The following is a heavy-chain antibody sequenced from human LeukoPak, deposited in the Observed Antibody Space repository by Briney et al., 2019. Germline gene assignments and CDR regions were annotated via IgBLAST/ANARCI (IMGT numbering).Heavy chain of an antibody. Sequence: SVKVSCKASGGTFSSYAISWVRQAPGQGLEWMGWIIPIFGTANYAQKFQGRVTITADKSTSTAYMELSSLRSEDTAVYYCASYTPPHDYYYYYYMDVWGKGTTVTVSS. V-gene: IGHV1-69*06. CDR2: IIPIFGTA. CDR1: GGTFSSYA. J-gene: IGHJ6*03. CDR3: ASYTPPHDYYYYYYMDV. D-gene: IGHD2-15*01.